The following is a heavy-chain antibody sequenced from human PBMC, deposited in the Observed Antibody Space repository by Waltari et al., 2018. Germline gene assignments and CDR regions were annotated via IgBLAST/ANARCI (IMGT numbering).Heavy chain of an antibody. CDR2: IIPIFGTA. CDR3: ARSGPVGYCSSTSCYTCDY. D-gene: IGHD2-2*02. J-gene: IGHJ4*02. V-gene: IGHV1-69*01. CDR1: GGTFSSYA. Sequence: QVQLVQSGAEVKKPGSSVKVSCKASGGTFSSYAISWVRQAPGQGLEWMGGIIPIFGTANYAQKFQGRVTITADESTSTAYMELSSLRSEDTAVYYCARSGPVGYCSSTSCYTCDYWGQGTLVTVSS.